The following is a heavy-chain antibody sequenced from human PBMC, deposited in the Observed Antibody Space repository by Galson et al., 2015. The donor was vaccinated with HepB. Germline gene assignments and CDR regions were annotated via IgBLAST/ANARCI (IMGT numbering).Heavy chain of an antibody. D-gene: IGHD2-15*01. V-gene: IGHV3-48*02. J-gene: IGHJ6*02. CDR1: GFTFSSYS. CDR3: ARDSGYCSGGSCYYPTPSYYGMDV. Sequence: SLRLSCAASGFTFSSYSMNWVRQAPGKGLEWVSYISSSSSTIYYADSVKGRFTISRDNAKNSLYLQMNSLRDEDTAVYYCARDSGYCSGGSCYYPTPSYYGMDVWGQGTTVTVSS. CDR2: ISSSSSTI.